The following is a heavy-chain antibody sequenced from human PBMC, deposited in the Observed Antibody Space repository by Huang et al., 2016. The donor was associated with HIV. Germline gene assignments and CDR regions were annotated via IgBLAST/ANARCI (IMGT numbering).Heavy chain of an antibody. Sequence: QVQLQESGAGLVKPSETLSLTCTVSGASIREHYWSWVRQPPGKGLEWIGIINHSGATNFGPSLRGGVAISIDTSKNQFSLMLTSVTVADTAVYYCARLRGSPLDYWGQGVLVTVSS. J-gene: IGHJ4*02. V-gene: IGHV4-59*11. D-gene: IGHD3-10*01. CDR2: INHSGAT. CDR3: ARLRGSPLDY. CDR1: GASIREHY.